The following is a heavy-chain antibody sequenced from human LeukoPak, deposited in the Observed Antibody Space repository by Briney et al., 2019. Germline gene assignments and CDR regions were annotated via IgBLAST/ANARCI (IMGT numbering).Heavy chain of an antibody. CDR3: ARGATYQYFDY. J-gene: IGHJ4*02. Sequence: PGGSLRLSCAASGFTFDDYGVSWVRQAPGQGLEWVSGINWHGGSTGYADSVTGRFTISRDNAKNSLYLQMNSLRAEDTALYYCARGATYQYFDYWGQGTLVTVSS. CDR1: GFTFDDYG. CDR2: INWHGGST. V-gene: IGHV3-20*04.